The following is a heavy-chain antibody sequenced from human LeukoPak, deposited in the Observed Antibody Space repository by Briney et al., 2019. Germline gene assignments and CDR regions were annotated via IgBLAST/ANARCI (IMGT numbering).Heavy chain of an antibody. V-gene: IGHV3-30*14. CDR1: GFTFSSYA. CDR2: ISYDGSNK. J-gene: IGHJ4*02. Sequence: GGSLRLSCAASGFTFSSYAMHWVRQAPGKGLEWVAVISYDGSNKYYADSVKGRSTISRDNSKNTLYLQMNSLRAEDTAVYYCARAREVGATRYYFDYWGQGTLVTVSS. CDR3: ARAREVGATRYYFDY. D-gene: IGHD1-26*01.